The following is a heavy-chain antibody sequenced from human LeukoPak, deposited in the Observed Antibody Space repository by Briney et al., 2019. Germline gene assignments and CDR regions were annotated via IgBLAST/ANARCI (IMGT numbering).Heavy chain of an antibody. D-gene: IGHD3-9*01. J-gene: IGHJ2*01. CDR3: AKGGDILTGYYLYWYFDL. Sequence: GGSLRLSCAASGFTFSSYAMSWVRQAPGKGLEWVSAISRSGSSTDYPDSVKGRFTISRDNSKNTLYLQMNSLRPEDTAVYYCAKGGDILTGYYLYWYFDLWGRGTLVTVSS. V-gene: IGHV3-23*01. CDR1: GFTFSSYA. CDR2: ISRSGSST.